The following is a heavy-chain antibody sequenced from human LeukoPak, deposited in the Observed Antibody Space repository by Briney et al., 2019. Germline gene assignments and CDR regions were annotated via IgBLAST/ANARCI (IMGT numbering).Heavy chain of an antibody. V-gene: IGHV1-18*04. J-gene: IGHJ4*02. Sequence: ASVRVSCKASGYTFTDYHIHWVRQAPGQGLEWMGWISAYNGNTNYAQKLQGRVTMTTDTSTSTAYMELRSLRSDDTAVYYCARADSGSYYYWGQGTLVTVSS. CDR2: ISAYNGNT. D-gene: IGHD1-26*01. CDR3: ARADSGSYYY. CDR1: GYTFTDYH.